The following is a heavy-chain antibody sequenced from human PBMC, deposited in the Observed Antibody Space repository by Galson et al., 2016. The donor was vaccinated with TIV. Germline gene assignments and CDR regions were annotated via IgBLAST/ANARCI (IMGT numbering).Heavy chain of an antibody. Sequence: SLRLSCAASGFIFSPWWMHWVRQAPGEGPEWVSRINSDGDRTTYTDSVKGRFTMSRDNAKNSLDLQMNSLRPEDTALYYCAKGRGYSYGYPQDYYYGMDVWGQGTAVTVSS. CDR3: AKGRGYSYGYPQDYYYGMDV. V-gene: IGHV3-74*03. D-gene: IGHD5-18*01. CDR1: GFIFSPWW. CDR2: INSDGDRT. J-gene: IGHJ6*02.